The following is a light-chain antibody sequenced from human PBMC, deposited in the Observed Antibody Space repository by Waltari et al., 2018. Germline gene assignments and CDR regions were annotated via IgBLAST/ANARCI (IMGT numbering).Light chain of an antibody. CDR3: QQRSNWPYT. V-gene: IGKV3-11*01. Sequence: EIVLTQSPATLSLSPGESATLSCRASQSVRSSLAWYQQKPGQAPRLLIYDASNRATGIPARFSGRGSGTDFTLTISSLEPKDFAVYYCQQRSNWPYTFGQGTKLEIK. CDR2: DAS. CDR1: QSVRSS. J-gene: IGKJ2*01.